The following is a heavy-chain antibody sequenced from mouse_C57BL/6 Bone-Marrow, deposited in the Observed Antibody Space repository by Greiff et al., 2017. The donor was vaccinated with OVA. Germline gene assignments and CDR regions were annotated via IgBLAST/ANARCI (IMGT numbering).Heavy chain of an antibody. Sequence: EVMLVESGGGLVQPGGSLKLSCAVSGFTFSDFYMYWIRQTPEKRLEWVAYISNGGGSTYYPDTVKGRFTISRDNAKNTLYLQMSRLKSEDTAMYYCARLDAMDYWGQGTSVTVSS. CDR3: ARLDAMDY. V-gene: IGHV5-12*01. J-gene: IGHJ4*01. CDR2: ISNGGGST. CDR1: GFTFSDFY.